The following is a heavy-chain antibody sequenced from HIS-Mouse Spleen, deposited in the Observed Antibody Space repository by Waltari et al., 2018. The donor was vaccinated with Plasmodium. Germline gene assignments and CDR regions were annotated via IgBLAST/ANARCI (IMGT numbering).Heavy chain of an antibody. J-gene: IGHJ3*02. Sequence: QVQLVESGGGVVQPGRSLRLSCADSGLTLSSYGMHWVPQAPGKGLEWGAVITYDGSNKYYADSVKGRFTISRDNSKNTLYLQMNSLRAEDTAVYYCAKFPSRDAFDIWGQGTMVTVSS. CDR1: GLTLSSYG. V-gene: IGHV3-30*18. CDR2: ITYDGSNK. CDR3: AKFPSRDAFDI.